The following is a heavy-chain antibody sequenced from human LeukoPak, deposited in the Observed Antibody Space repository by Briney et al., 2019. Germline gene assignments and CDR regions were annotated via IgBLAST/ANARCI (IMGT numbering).Heavy chain of an antibody. Sequence: SGPTLVNPTQTLTLTCTFSGFSLSTSGVGVGWIRQPPGKALEWLALIYWDDDKRYSPSLKSRLTITKDTSKNQVVLTMTNMDPVDTATYYCVEVVAAILNAEYFQHWGQGTLVTVSS. CDR1: GFSLSTSGVG. CDR2: IYWDDDK. D-gene: IGHD2-15*01. CDR3: VEVVAAILNAEYFQH. V-gene: IGHV2-5*02. J-gene: IGHJ1*01.